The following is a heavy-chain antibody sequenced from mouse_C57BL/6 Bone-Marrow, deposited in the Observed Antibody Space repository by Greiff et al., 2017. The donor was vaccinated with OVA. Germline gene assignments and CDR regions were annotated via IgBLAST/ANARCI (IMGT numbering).Heavy chain of an antibody. CDR2: IWSGGST. D-gene: IGHD3-3*01. V-gene: IGHV2-2*01. J-gene: IGHJ2*01. Sequence: VQGVESGPGLVQPSQSLSITCTVSGFSLTSYGVHWVRQSPGKGLEWLGVIWSGGSTDNNAAFISRLSISKDNSKSQVFFKMNSLQADDTAIYYFTRNGGTRGVYFDYWGQGTTLTVSS. CDR3: TRNGGTRGVYFDY. CDR1: GFSLTSYG.